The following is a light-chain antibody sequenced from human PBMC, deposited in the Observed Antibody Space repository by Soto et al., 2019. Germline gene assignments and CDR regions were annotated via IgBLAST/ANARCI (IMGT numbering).Light chain of an antibody. J-gene: IGKJ1*01. CDR2: GAS. Sequence: DIQMTQSPSSLSASVGDRVTITCRASQSISSFLNWYQQKPGKAPKLLIYGASTLQSGVPSRFSGSVSGTDFTLTIDSLQPEDFATYYCQQSYSSFKTFGQGT. V-gene: IGKV1-39*01. CDR1: QSISSF. CDR3: QQSYSSFKT.